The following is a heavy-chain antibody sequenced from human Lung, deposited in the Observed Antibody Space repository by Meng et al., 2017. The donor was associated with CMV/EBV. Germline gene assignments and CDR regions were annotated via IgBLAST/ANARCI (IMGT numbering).Heavy chain of an antibody. CDR2: FVNYVDT. Sequence: QVHLLQSGPEVKKPGASVRVSCKASGYPFGSYGICWVRQAPGQGLEWMGWFVNYVDTYPAPKFQGRVTMTTDTHTNTAFMELRSLTSDDTAVYFCASGTPGRSYCDYWGQGTLVTVSS. CDR3: ASGTPGRSYCDY. V-gene: IGHV1-18*01. J-gene: IGHJ4*02. CDR1: GYPFGSYG. D-gene: IGHD2-15*01.